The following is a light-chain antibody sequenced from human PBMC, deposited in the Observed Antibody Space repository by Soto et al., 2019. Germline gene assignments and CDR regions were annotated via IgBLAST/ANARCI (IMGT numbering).Light chain of an antibody. CDR1: QSISFN. V-gene: IGKV3-15*01. CDR2: IAS. J-gene: IGKJ1*01. CDR3: QQYNNWPSWT. Sequence: EIVLTQSPAALSVSPGERVTLSCRASQSISFNLAWYQQKPGQAPRLPIYIASTRAAGIPARFSGSGSGTEFTLTISSLQSEDSAIYYCQQYNNWPSWTFGQGTKVDIK.